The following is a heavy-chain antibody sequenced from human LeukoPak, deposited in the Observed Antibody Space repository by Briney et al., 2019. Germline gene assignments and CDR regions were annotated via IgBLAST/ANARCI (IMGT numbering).Heavy chain of an antibody. J-gene: IGHJ3*02. D-gene: IGHD6-19*01. V-gene: IGHV1-8*02. CDR1: GYTFTSYD. CDR3: ARGRSSSLRKLLPQWLEHTGTFDI. CDR2: MNPNSGNT. Sequence: ASVKVSCKASGYTFTSYDINWVRQATGQGLEWMGWMNPNSGNTGCAQKFQGRVTMTRNTSISTAYMELSSLRSEDTAVYYCARGRSSSLRKLLPQWLEHTGTFDIWGQGTMVTVSS.